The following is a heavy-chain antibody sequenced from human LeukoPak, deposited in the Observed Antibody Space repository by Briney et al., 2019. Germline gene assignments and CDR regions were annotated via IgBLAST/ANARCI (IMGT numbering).Heavy chain of an antibody. CDR2: IYYSGST. Sequence: PSETLSLTCTVSGGSISSSSYYWGWIRQPPGKGLEWIGSIYYSGSTYYNPSLKSRVTTSVDTSKNQFSLKLSSVTAADTAVYYCASFGVSPYYFDYWGQGTLVTVSS. CDR1: GGSISSSSYY. CDR3: ASFGVSPYYFDY. V-gene: IGHV4-39*01. J-gene: IGHJ4*02. D-gene: IGHD3-16*01.